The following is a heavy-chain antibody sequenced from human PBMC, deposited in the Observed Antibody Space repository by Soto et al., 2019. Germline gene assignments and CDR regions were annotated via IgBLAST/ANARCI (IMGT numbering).Heavy chain of an antibody. Sequence: QVQLVQSGAEVKKPGASVKVSCKASGYTFTGFYMHWVRQAPGQGLEWMGWINPNSGDTEYAQNFQSWITMTSDTSISTAYMELRRLRSDDTAVYYCATGGSTVTREFDYWGQGTLVSVSS. D-gene: IGHD4-17*01. J-gene: IGHJ4*02. CDR3: ATGGSTVTREFDY. CDR2: INPNSGDT. CDR1: GYTFTGFY. V-gene: IGHV1-2*04.